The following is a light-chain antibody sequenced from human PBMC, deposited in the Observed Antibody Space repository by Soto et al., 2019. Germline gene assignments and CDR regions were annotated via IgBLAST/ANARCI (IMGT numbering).Light chain of an antibody. Sequence: EIVMTQSPGTLSVSPGERATLSCRASQNVNFNLAWYQQKPGQAPRLLIYGASSRATGIPARFSGSGSGTEFTLSISSLQSEDFAVYYCQQYENWPRTFGQGTKVEIK. CDR1: QNVNFN. J-gene: IGKJ1*01. CDR2: GAS. V-gene: IGKV3-15*01. CDR3: QQYENWPRT.